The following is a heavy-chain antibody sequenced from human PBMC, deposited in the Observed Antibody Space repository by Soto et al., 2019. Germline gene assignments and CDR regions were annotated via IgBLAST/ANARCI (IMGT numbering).Heavy chain of an antibody. CDR3: ARKDSVGYSPY. CDR1: GDSISTGYY. D-gene: IGHD3-22*01. J-gene: IGHJ4*02. Sequence: SETLSLTCAVSGDSISTGYYWAWILQPPGKGLEWIWSIYYIRTTYYNPSLKSRVTISVDTSNYQFSLRLSSVTAADSAVFYCARKDSVGYSPYLGQGTLVTVSA. V-gene: IGHV4-38-2*01. CDR2: IYYIRTT.